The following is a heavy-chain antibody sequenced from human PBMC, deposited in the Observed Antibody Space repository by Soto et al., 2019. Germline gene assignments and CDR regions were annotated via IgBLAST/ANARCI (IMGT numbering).Heavy chain of an antibody. CDR1: GFTFSDYY. Sequence: GGSLRLSCAASGFTFSDYYMSWIRQAPGKGLEWVSYISSSGSTIYYADSVKGRFTISRDNAKNSLYLQMNSLRAEDTAVYYCAIDSLSTSHQFDYWGQGTLVTVSS. CDR2: ISSSGSTI. J-gene: IGHJ4*02. D-gene: IGHD6-6*01. CDR3: AIDSLSTSHQFDY. V-gene: IGHV3-11*01.